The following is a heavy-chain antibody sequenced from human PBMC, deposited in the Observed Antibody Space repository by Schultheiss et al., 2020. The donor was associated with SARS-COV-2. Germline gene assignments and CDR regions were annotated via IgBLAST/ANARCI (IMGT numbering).Heavy chain of an antibody. D-gene: IGHD3-9*01. CDR1: GGSISSGSYY. CDR2: IYTSGST. J-gene: IGHJ2*01. CDR3: AREFTCDYSICQHFFWYLDF. Sequence: SETLSLTCTVSGGSISSGSYYWSWIRQPAGKGLEWIGRIYTSGSTNYNPSLKSRVTMSVDTSKNQFSLKLSSVTAADTAVYYCAREFTCDYSICQHFFWYLDFWGRGTLVTVSS. V-gene: IGHV4-61*02.